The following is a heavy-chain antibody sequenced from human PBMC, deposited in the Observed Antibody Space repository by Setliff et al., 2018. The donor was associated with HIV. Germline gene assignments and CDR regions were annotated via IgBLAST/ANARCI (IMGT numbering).Heavy chain of an antibody. CDR3: ARRARNWLQPFDH. CDR1: GGSISSTSYY. V-gene: IGHV4-39*01. J-gene: IGHJ4*02. D-gene: IGHD5-12*01. CDR2: MYYSGST. Sequence: SETLSLTCTVSGGSISSTSYYWGWIRQSPGKGLEWIGSMYYSGSTYYNPSLKSRVAISVDTSKKQLSLKLRSVTAADTAIYYCARRARNWLQPFDHWGQGFLVTVS.